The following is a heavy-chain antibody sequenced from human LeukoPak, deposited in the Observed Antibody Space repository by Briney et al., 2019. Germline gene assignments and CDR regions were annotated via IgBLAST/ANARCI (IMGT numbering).Heavy chain of an antibody. J-gene: IGHJ4*02. CDR2: IYYSGST. Sequence: SETLSLTCTVSGGSISSYYWSWIRQPPGKGLEWIGYIYYSGSTNYNPSLKSRVTISVDTSKNQFSLKLSSVTAADTAVYYCAKGQKIATRIVGATGPNISGFDYWGQGTLVTVSS. D-gene: IGHD1-26*01. CDR3: AKGQKIATRIVGATGPNISGFDY. CDR1: GGSISSYY. V-gene: IGHV4-59*01.